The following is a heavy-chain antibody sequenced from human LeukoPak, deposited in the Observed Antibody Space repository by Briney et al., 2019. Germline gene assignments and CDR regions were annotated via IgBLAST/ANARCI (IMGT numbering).Heavy chain of an antibody. CDR2: ISGSGGST. CDR3: AKQGAMVYYYYMDV. V-gene: IGHV3-23*01. J-gene: IGHJ6*03. D-gene: IGHD5-18*01. CDR1: GFTFSSYA. Sequence: GGSLILSCAASGFTFSSYAMSWVRQAPGKGLEWVSAISGSGGSTYYADSVKGRFTISRDNSKNTLYLQMNSLRAEDTAVYYCAKQGAMVYYYYMDVWGKGTPVTVSS.